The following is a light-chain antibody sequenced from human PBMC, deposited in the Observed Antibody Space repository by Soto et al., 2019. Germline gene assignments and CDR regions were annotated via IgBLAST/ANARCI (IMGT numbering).Light chain of an antibody. CDR1: QNIDGNF. J-gene: IGKJ4*01. V-gene: IGKV3-20*01. Sequence: EIVLMQSPGTLSLSPGERATLSCRASQNIDGNFLVWHQQKPGQAPRLLINAAFTRATGIPDRFSGSGSGTDFTLTISRLEPEDFAVYYCQQYGASPFTFGGGTKVEIK. CDR2: AAF. CDR3: QQYGASPFT.